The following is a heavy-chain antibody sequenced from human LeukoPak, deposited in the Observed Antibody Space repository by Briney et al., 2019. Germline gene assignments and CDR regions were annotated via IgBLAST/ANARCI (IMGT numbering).Heavy chain of an antibody. J-gene: IGHJ4*02. D-gene: IGHD6-19*01. V-gene: IGHV3-23*01. Sequence: GGSLRLSCAASGFTFSSYAMSRVRQAPGKGLEWVSAISGSGGSTYYADSVKGRFTISRDNSKNTLYLQMNSLRAEDTAVYYCAKGSGWYDTPFDYWGQGTLVTVSS. CDR1: GFTFSSYA. CDR3: AKGSGWYDTPFDY. CDR2: ISGSGGST.